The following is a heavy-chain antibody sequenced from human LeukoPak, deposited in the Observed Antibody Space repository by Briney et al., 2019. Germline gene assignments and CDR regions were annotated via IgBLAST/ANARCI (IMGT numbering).Heavy chain of an antibody. J-gene: IGHJ4*02. CDR3: ARQREDLYYDSSGYYYFDY. Sequence: PSETLSLTCTVSGGSISSGDYYWSWIRQPPGKGLEWIGYIYYSGSTYYNPSLKSRVTISVDTSKNQFSLKLSSVTAADTAVYYCARQREDLYYDSSGYYYFDYWGQGTLVTVSS. V-gene: IGHV4-30-4*01. D-gene: IGHD3-22*01. CDR2: IYYSGST. CDR1: GGSISSGDYY.